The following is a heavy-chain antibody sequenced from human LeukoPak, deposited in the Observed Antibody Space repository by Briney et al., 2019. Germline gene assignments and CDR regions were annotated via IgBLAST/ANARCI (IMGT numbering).Heavy chain of an antibody. D-gene: IGHD4-17*01. CDR3: ARDDYGVEP. Sequence: GRSLRLSCAASGFTFSTYGMHWVRQAPGKGLEWVAVIWYDGSNKYYADFVKGRFTISRDNSRNTLYLQMDSLRDGDSAVYYCARDDYGVEPWGQGALVTVSS. CDR2: IWYDGSNK. V-gene: IGHV3-33*01. CDR1: GFTFSTYG. J-gene: IGHJ5*02.